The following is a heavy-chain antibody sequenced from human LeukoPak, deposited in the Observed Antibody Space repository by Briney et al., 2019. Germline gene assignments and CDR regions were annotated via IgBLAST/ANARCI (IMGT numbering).Heavy chain of an antibody. CDR1: GGSISSYY. CDR3: ARDGSSWTPNNYFDY. Sequence: SETLSLTCTVSGGSISSYYWSWIRQPAGKGLEWIGRIYTSGSTNYNLSLKSRVTMSVDTSKNQFSLKLSSVTAADTAVYYCARDGSSWTPNNYFDYWGQGTLVTVSS. D-gene: IGHD6-13*01. V-gene: IGHV4-4*07. J-gene: IGHJ4*02. CDR2: IYTSGST.